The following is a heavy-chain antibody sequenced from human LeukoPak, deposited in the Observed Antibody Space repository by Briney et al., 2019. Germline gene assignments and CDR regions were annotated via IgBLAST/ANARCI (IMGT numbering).Heavy chain of an antibody. V-gene: IGHV3-30*18. CDR3: AKERYYYDSSGYRPDY. Sequence: GGSLRLSCAASGFTFSSYAMSWVRQAPGKGLEWVAVISYDGSNKYYADSVKGRFTISRGNSKNTLYLQMNSLRAEDTAVYYCAKERYYYDSSGYRPDYWGQGTLVTVSS. CDR1: GFTFSSYA. D-gene: IGHD3-22*01. J-gene: IGHJ4*02. CDR2: ISYDGSNK.